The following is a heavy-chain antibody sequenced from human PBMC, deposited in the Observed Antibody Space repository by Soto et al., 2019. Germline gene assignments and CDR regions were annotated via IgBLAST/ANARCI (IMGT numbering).Heavy chain of an antibody. J-gene: IGHJ6*02. D-gene: IGHD2-21*01. V-gene: IGHV5-51*01. CDR1: GYSFTSYW. CDR3: PCHSFRGLSYYYYCMDF. Sequence: GESQKISCKGSGYSFTSYWIGWVRQMPGKGLEWMGIIYPGDSDTRYSPSFQGQVTISAANSISTAYLQWSSLKASDTAMYYCPCHSFRGLSYYYYCMDFLGRVTTVAFSS. CDR2: IYPGDSDT.